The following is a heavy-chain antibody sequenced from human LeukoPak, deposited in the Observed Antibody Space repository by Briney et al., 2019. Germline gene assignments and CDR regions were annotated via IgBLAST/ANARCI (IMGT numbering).Heavy chain of an antibody. CDR2: IYSGGST. CDR1: GFTVSSNY. D-gene: IGHD5-18*01. CDR3: ASGYSYGPEAFDI. Sequence: GGSLRLSCAASGFTVSSNYMSWVRQASGKGLEWVSVIYSGGSTYYADSVKGRFTISRDNSKNTLYLQMNSLRAEDTAVYYCASGYSYGPEAFDIWGQGTMVTVSS. J-gene: IGHJ3*02. V-gene: IGHV3-66*01.